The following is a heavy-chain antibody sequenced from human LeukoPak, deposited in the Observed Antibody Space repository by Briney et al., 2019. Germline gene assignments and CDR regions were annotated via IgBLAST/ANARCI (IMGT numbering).Heavy chain of an antibody. D-gene: IGHD3-22*01. CDR3: EGTYYYDSSDDY. V-gene: IGHV3-23*01. J-gene: IGHJ4*02. Sequence: QAGGSLRLSCAASGFTFRSYAMSWVRQAPGKGLEWVLAISGSGTSTYYADSVKGQFTISRDNSKNTLYLQMNSLRAVDTAVYYCEGTYYYDSSDDYWGQGTLVTVSS. CDR2: ISGSGTST. CDR1: GFTFRSYA.